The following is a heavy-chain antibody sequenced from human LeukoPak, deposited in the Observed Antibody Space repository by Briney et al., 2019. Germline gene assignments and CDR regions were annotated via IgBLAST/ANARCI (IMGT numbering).Heavy chain of an antibody. D-gene: IGHD3-10*01. J-gene: IGHJ6*03. CDR3: ARGNDGSGSPSYYFYYMDV. Sequence: ASVKVSCKASGYTFTGYYMHWVRQAPGQGLEWMGWINPNSGGTNYAQKFQGGVTMTRDTSISTAYMELSSLRSEDTAVYYCARGNDGSGSPSYYFYYMDVWGKGTTVTISS. CDR2: INPNSGGT. CDR1: GYTFTGYY. V-gene: IGHV1-2*02.